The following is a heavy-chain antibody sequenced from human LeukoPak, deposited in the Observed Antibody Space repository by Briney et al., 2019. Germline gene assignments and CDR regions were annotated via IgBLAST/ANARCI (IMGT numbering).Heavy chain of an antibody. D-gene: IGHD4-23*01. Sequence: GGSLRLSCAASGFTFSSYAMSWVRQAPGKGLEWVSTISATGASTFYADSVKGWFTISRDNSKDTLYLQINSLRAEDTAVYFCAKVQTTVVSPPDSWGQGTLVTVSS. CDR3: AKVQTTVVSPPDS. CDR1: GFTFSSYA. J-gene: IGHJ4*02. CDR2: ISATGAST. V-gene: IGHV3-23*01.